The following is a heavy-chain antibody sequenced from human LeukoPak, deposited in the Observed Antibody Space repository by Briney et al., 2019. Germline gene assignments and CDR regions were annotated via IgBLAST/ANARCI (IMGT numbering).Heavy chain of an antibody. D-gene: IGHD1-26*01. Sequence: SQTLSLTCNVSGGSISSGSYYWSWIRQPAGKGLEWIGRIYTSGSTNYNPSLKSRVTISVDTSKNQFSLKLSSVTAADTAVYYCAGSYRYAFDIWGQGTMVTVSS. CDR1: GGSISSGSYY. CDR3: AGSYRYAFDI. CDR2: IYTSGST. V-gene: IGHV4-61*02. J-gene: IGHJ3*02.